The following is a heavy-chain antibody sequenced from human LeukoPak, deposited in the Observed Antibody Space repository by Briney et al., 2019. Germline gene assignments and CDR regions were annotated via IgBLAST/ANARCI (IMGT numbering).Heavy chain of an antibody. Sequence: GGSLRLSCAASGFTFSSYSMNWVRQAPGKGLEWVSYISSSSSTIYYADSVKGRFTISRDNAKNSLYLQMNSLRDEDTAVYYCARERRRDGYNREFDYWGQGTRVSVSS. D-gene: IGHD5-24*01. CDR1: GFTFSSYS. J-gene: IGHJ4*02. CDR2: ISSSSSTI. V-gene: IGHV3-48*02. CDR3: ARERRRDGYNREFDY.